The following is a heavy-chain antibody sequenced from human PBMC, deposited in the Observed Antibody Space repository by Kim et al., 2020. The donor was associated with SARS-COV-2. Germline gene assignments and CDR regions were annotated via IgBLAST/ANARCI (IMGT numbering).Heavy chain of an antibody. V-gene: IGHV3-11*01. CDR3: ARYSPLDYYYGMDV. Sequence: YADSVKGRFTISRDNAKNSLYLQMNSLRAEDTAVYYCARYSPLDYYYGMDVWGQGTTVTVSS. J-gene: IGHJ6*02. D-gene: IGHD5-18*01.